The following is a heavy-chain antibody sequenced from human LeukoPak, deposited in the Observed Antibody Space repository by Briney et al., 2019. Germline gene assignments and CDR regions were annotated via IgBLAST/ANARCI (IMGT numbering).Heavy chain of an antibody. CDR1: GYTFTGYY. Sequence: GASVKVSCKASGYTFTGYYMHWVRQAPGQGLEWMGWINPNSGGTNYAQKFQGRVTMTRDTSISTAYMEPSRLRSDDTAVYYCATVYGSGSYFVFDYWGQGTLVTVSS. V-gene: IGHV1-2*02. CDR3: ATVYGSGSYFVFDY. J-gene: IGHJ4*02. D-gene: IGHD3-10*01. CDR2: INPNSGGT.